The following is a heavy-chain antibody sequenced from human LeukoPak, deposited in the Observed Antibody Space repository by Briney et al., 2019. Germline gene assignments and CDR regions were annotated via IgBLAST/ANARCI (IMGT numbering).Heavy chain of an antibody. CDR1: GFSFSSYW. V-gene: IGHV3-74*01. CDR2: INIEGTST. J-gene: IGHJ3*02. CDR3: VRGGLEPFDI. Sequence: GGSLRLSCVASGFSFSSYWMHWVRQAPGKGLAWVSRINIEGTSTNHADSVTGRFTISRDNAKNTLYLQMNSRRVEDTAVYYCVRGGLEPFDIWGQGTMVTVSS. D-gene: IGHD1-1*01.